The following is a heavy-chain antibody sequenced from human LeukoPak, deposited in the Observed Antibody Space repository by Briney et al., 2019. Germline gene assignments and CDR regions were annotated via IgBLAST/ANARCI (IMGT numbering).Heavy chain of an antibody. D-gene: IGHD6-19*01. CDR3: ASIDSGWVDI. V-gene: IGHV1-69*04. J-gene: IGHJ3*02. CDR1: GGTFISYA. Sequence: GASVKVSCKASGGTFISYAISWVRQAPGQGLEWMGRIIPILGIANYAQKFQGRVTITADKSTSTAYMELSSLRSEDTAVYYCASIDSGWVDIWGQGTMVTVSS. CDR2: IIPILGIA.